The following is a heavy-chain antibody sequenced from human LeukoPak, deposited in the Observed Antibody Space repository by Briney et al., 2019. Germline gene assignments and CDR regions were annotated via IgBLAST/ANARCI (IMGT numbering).Heavy chain of an antibody. CDR3: ARDKPPPYYYDSSGIFDY. CDR2: ISGSGSNT. V-gene: IGHV3-23*01. J-gene: IGHJ4*02. Sequence: GGSLRLSCAASGFTFSSYVMTWVRQAPVKGLEWVSGISGSGSNTYYADSVKGRFTISRDNSKNTLYLQMNSLRAEDTAVYYCARDKPPPYYYDSSGIFDYWGQGTLVTVSS. CDR1: GFTFSSYV. D-gene: IGHD3-22*01.